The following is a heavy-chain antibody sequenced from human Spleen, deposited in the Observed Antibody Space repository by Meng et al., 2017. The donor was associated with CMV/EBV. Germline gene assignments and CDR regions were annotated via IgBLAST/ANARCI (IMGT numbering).Heavy chain of an antibody. CDR1: GFTFRSDF. D-gene: IGHD6-13*01. Sequence: GESLKISCAASGFTFRSDFLHWVRQAPGAGLVWVSRINGDGSTTMYADSVKGRFTISRDNAKNSLYLQMNSLRAEDTAVYYCARDEAVGSSSFYYYYGMDVWGQGTTVTVSS. CDR3: ARDEAVGSSSFYYYYGMDV. CDR2: INGDGSTT. J-gene: IGHJ6*02. V-gene: IGHV3-74*03.